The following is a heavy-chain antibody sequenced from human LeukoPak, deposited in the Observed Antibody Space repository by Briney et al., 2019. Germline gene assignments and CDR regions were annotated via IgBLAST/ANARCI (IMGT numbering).Heavy chain of an antibody. CDR2: IKQDGSEK. V-gene: IGHV3-7*03. J-gene: IGHJ4*02. CDR1: GFTFSSNW. CDR3: AARSSGNPYF. D-gene: IGHD1-26*01. Sequence: GGSLRLSCATSGFTFSSNWMIWVRQAPGKGLQWVAKIKQDGSEKYYVDSVKGRFTISRDNAENSLYLQMNSLRVEDTAVYYCAARSSGNPYFWGQGTLVTVSS.